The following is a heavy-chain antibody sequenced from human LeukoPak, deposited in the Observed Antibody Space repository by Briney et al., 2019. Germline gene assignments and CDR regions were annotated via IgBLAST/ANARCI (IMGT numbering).Heavy chain of an antibody. CDR2: IYYSGST. J-gene: IGHJ6*03. CDR1: GGSISSYY. CDR3: ARSGRPYDSSGYSSYMDV. V-gene: IGHV4-59*12. D-gene: IGHD3-22*01. Sequence: TSETLSLTCTVSGGSISSYYWSWIRQPPGKGLEWIGYIYYSGSTNYNPSLKSRVTISVDTSKNQFSLKLSSVTAADTAVYYCARSGRPYDSSGYSSYMDVWGKGTTVTVSS.